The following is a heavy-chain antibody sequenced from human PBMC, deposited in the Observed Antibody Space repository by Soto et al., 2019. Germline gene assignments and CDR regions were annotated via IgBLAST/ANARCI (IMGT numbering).Heavy chain of an antibody. CDR1: GGSFSGYY. CDR3: ARVGPVSDGFYYFDY. V-gene: IGHV4-34*01. J-gene: IGHJ4*02. CDR2: INHSGST. Sequence: PSETLSLTRAVYGGSFSGYYWSWIRQPPGKGLEWIGEINHSGSTNYNPSLKSRVTISVDTSKNQFSLKLSSVTAADTAVYYCARVGPVSDGFYYFDYWGQGTLVTVSS. D-gene: IGHD3-16*01.